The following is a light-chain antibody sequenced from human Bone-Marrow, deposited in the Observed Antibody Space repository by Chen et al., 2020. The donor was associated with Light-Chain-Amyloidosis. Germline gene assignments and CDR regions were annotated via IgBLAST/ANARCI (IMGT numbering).Light chain of an antibody. J-gene: IGLJ3*02. CDR3: QVWDRSSDRPV. CDR1: NIGYTN. V-gene: IGLV3-21*02. Sequence: SYVLTQPSSVSVAPGQTATIACGGNNIGYTNVHWYQQTPGQAPLLVVYDDSDRPSGIPERLSGSNSGNTATLTISRVEAGDEADYYCQVWDRSSDRPVFGGGTKLTVL. CDR2: DDS.